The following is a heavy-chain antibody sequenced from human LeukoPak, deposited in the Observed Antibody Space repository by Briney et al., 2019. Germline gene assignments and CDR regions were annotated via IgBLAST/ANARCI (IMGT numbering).Heavy chain of an antibody. J-gene: IGHJ4*02. V-gene: IGHV4-38-2*01. CDR2: SYHTGNT. CDR3: ARVAGGSSDY. CDR1: GYSISSGYY. Sequence: SETLSLTCAVSGYSISSGYYGGWIRQPPGKGLEWIGSSYHTGNTDYNPSLKSRVTLSVDTSKNQFSLTLSSVTAADTAVYYCARVAGGSSDYWGQGTLVTVSS. D-gene: IGHD2-15*01.